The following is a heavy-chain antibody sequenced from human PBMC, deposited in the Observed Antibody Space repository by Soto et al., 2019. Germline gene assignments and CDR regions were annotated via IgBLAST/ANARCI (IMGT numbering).Heavy chain of an antibody. V-gene: IGHV3-30*18. CDR1: GFTFSSYG. CDR2: ISYDGSNK. Sequence: QVQLVESGGGVVQPGRSLRLSCAASGFTFSSYGMHWVRQAPGKGLEWVAVISYDGSNKYYADSVKGRFTISRDNSKNTLHLQMNSLRAEDTAVYYCAKEDGSGSFYWGQGTLVTVSS. CDR3: AKEDGSGSFY. J-gene: IGHJ4*02. D-gene: IGHD3-10*01.